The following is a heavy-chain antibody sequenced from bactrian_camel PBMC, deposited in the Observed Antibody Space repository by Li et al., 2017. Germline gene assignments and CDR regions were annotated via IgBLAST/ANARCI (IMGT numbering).Heavy chain of an antibody. CDR3: AADRDVNVPPSLVLDSSRFHS. Sequence: QVQLVESGGGSVQPGGSLRLSCQASAYMFRAYCMGWFRQAPGKEREGVATILPRHGDTYYADSVKGRFTISQDNANQTLYLQMTSLKPEDTAMYYCAADRDVNVPPSLVLDSSRFHSWGQGTQVTV. J-gene: IGHJ4*01. V-gene: IGHV3S1*01. CDR2: ILPRHGDT. CDR1: AYMFRAYC.